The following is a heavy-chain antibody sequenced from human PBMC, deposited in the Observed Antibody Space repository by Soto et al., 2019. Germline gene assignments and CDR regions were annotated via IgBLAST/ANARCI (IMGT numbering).Heavy chain of an antibody. CDR3: ARDRHRGYCTGDSCYSYSDY. D-gene: IGHD2-15*01. J-gene: IGHJ4*02. CDR1: GGPFSGYY. CDR2: INHGGYT. Sequence: SETLSLTCAIYGGPFSGYYWNWIRQPPGKGLEWIGEINHGGYTNYNPSLKSRVTMSVDTSKNQFSLKLTSVTAADTAVYYCARDRHRGYCTGDSCYSYSDYWGQGTQVTVSS. V-gene: IGHV4-34*01.